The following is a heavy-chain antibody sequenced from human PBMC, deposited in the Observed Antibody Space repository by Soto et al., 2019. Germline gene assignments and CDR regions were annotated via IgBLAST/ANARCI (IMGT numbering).Heavy chain of an antibody. J-gene: IGHJ6*02. D-gene: IGHD6-19*01. V-gene: IGHV1-2*04. CDR3: ARARHSSGPYYYYSGMDV. CDR2: INPNSGGT. Sequence: QVQLVQSGAEVKKPGASVKVSCKASGYTFTGYYMHWVRQAPGQGLEWMGWINPNSGGTNYAQKFQSWVTMTRDTSISTAYMELSRLRSDDTAVYYCARARHSSGPYYYYSGMDVWGQGTTVTVSS. CDR1: GYTFTGYY.